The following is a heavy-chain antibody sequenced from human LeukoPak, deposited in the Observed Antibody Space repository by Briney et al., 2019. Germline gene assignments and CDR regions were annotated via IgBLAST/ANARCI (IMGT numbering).Heavy chain of an antibody. D-gene: IGHD2-2*01. CDR2: IYYSGST. J-gene: IGHJ5*02. CDR1: GGSISSGDYY. V-gene: IGHV4-31*03. Sequence: PSETLSLTCTVSGGSISSGDYYWSWIRQHPGKGLEWIGYIYYSGSTYYNPSLKSRVTISVDTSKNQFSLKLSSVTAADTAVYYCARDRYCSSTSCRRFDPWGQGTLVTVSS. CDR3: ARDRYCSSTSCRRFDP.